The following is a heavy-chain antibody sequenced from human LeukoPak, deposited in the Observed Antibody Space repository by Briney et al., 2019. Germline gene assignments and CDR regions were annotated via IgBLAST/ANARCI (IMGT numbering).Heavy chain of an antibody. D-gene: IGHD3-9*01. J-gene: IGHJ4*02. Sequence: ASETLSLTCAVYGGSFSGYYWSWIRQPPGKGLEWIGEINHSGSTNYNPSLKSRVTISVDTSKNQFSLKLSSVTAADTAVYYCARRKILTGYYRAFVYWGQGTLVTVSS. CDR1: GGSFSGYY. CDR2: INHSGST. CDR3: ARRKILTGYYRAFVY. V-gene: IGHV4-34*01.